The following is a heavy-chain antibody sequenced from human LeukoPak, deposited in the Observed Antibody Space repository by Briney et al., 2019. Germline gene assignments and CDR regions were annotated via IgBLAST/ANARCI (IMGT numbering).Heavy chain of an antibody. CDR2: ISRSGSTI. J-gene: IGHJ4*02. CDR1: GVTFSDYY. CDR3: ARAGGSYQVFDY. D-gene: IGHD1-26*01. Sequence: GGALRLSCAASGVTFSDYYMSWIRQAPGKGLEWGSYISRSGSTIYYADSVKGGFTISRDKAKNSLYLQLNSLRAEDTAVYYCARAGGSYQVFDYWGQGTLVTVSS. V-gene: IGHV3-11*01.